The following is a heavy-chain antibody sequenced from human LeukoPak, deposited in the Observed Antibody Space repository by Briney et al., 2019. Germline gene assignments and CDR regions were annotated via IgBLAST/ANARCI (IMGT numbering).Heavy chain of an antibody. CDR3: ARDLGMGTRIDF. Sequence: GGSLRLSCAASGFTFSTYRMNWVRQAPGKGLEWVSTISTSSNFIYYADSVKGRFTISRDNAKNSLYLQMNSLRAEDTAVYYCARDLGMGTRIDFWGQGTLVTVSS. D-gene: IGHD5-24*01. CDR2: ISTSSNFI. CDR1: GFTFSTYR. J-gene: IGHJ4*02. V-gene: IGHV3-21*06.